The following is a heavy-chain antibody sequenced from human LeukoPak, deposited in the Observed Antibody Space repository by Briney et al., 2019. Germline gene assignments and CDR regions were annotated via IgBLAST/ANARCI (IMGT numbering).Heavy chain of an antibody. CDR1: GGSISSGGYY. CDR3: ARIIRYDSSGTYKGPNPHNIEHFDY. J-gene: IGHJ4*02. Sequence: SQTLSLTCTVSGGSISSGGYYWSWIRQHPGKGLEWIGEINHSGSTNYNPSLKSRVTISVDTSKNQFSLKLSSVTAADTAVYYCARIIRYDSSGTYKGPNPHNIEHFDYWGQGTLVTVSS. D-gene: IGHD3-22*01. V-gene: IGHV4-31*03. CDR2: INHSGST.